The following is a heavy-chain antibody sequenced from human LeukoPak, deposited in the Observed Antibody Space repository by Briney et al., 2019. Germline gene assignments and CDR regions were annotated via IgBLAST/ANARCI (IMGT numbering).Heavy chain of an antibody. D-gene: IGHD1-26*01. CDR1: GYTFTNYY. Sequence: ASVKVSCKPSGYTFTNYYMHWVRQAPGQGLEWMGRIDPNTGGTKSAKNFQGRVTMTRDTSISTAYMALSGLRSDDTAVYYCASLYDIVGTTVDYWGQGTLVTVSS. CDR3: ASLYDIVGTTVDY. V-gene: IGHV1-2*06. CDR2: IDPNTGGT. J-gene: IGHJ4*02.